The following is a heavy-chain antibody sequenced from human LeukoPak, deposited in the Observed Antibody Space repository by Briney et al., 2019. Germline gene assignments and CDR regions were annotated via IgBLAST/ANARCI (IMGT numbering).Heavy chain of an antibody. CDR2: IIPIFGTA. CDR1: GGTFSSYA. D-gene: IGHD3-10*01. CDR3: ARTYGSGSQFDY. V-gene: IGHV1-69*05. J-gene: IGHJ4*02. Sequence: SVKVSCKASGGTFSSYAISWVRQAPGQGLERMGRIIPIFGTANYAQKFQGRVTITTDESTRTAYMELSSLRSEDTAVYYCARTYGSGSQFDYWGQGTLVTVSS.